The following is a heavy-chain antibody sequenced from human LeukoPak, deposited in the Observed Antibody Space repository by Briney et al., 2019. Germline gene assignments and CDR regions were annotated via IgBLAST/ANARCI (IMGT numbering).Heavy chain of an antibody. J-gene: IGHJ3*02. CDR1: GCTFTSYY. CDR3: ARDPEGAFDI. Sequence: ASVKVSCKASGCTFTSYYMHWVRQDPGQGLEWMGIINPSGGSTSYAQKFQGRVTMTRDTSTSTVYMELSSLRSEDTAVYYCARDPEGAFDIWGQGTMVTVSS. CDR2: INPSGGST. V-gene: IGHV1-46*01.